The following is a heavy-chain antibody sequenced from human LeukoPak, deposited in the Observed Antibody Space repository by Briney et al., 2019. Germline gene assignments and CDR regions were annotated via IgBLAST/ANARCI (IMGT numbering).Heavy chain of an antibody. J-gene: IGHJ6*02. CDR3: AKDPSYYGSGSYYLNYGMDV. D-gene: IGHD3-10*01. V-gene: IGHV3-23*01. CDR2: ISGSGGST. CDR1: GFTFSSYA. Sequence: GSLRLSCAASGFTFSSYAMSWVRQAPGKGLEWVSAISGSGGSTYYADSVKGRFTISRDNSKNTLYLQMNSLRAEDTAVYYCAKDPSYYGSGSYYLNYGMDVWGQGTTVTVSS.